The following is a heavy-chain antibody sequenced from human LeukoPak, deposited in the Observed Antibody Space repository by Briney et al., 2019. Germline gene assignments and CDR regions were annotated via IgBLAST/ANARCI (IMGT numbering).Heavy chain of an antibody. CDR1: GYTFTGYY. V-gene: IGHV1-2*02. J-gene: IGHJ6*02. CDR3: VRVRSYYYGMDV. CDR2: INPNSGGT. Sequence: ASVTVSCKASGYTFTGYYIHWVRQAPGQGLEWMGWINPNSGGTNYAQKFQGRVTVTTDTSISTAYMEMSRLISDDTAVYYCVRVRSYYYGMDVWGQGTTVTVSS.